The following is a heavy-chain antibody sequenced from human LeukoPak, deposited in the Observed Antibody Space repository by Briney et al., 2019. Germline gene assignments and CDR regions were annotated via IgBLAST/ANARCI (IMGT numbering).Heavy chain of an antibody. CDR2: IYYSGST. J-gene: IGHJ6*02. Sequence: SETLSLTCTVSGGSISSSSYYWGWIRQPPGKGLEWIGSIYYSGSTYYNPSLKSRVTISVDTSKNQFSLKLSSVTAADTAAYYCAREVGAPFDYYYYGMDVWGQGATVTVSS. V-gene: IGHV4-39*02. CDR1: GGSISSSSYY. CDR3: AREVGAPFDYYYYGMDV. D-gene: IGHD1-26*01.